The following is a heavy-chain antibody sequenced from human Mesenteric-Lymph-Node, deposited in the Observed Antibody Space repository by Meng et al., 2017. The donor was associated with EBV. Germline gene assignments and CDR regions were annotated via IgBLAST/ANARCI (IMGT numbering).Heavy chain of an antibody. V-gene: IGHV7-4-1*02. D-gene: IGHD3-3*02. CDR3: TRELGWYFAF. J-gene: IGHJ2*01. CDR2: INTDTGEP. Sequence: QAPLVLYRSGLTQPESAGKSACEASGYTFTIFALNWVRLAPGQGLEWLGWINTDTGEPTYAQGFTGRFVFSLDTSVNTAYLQINSLKTDDTAVYYCTRELGWYFAFWGRGTLVTVSS. CDR1: GYTFTIFA.